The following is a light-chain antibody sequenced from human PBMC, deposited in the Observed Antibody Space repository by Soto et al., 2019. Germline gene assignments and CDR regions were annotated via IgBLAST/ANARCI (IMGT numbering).Light chain of an antibody. J-gene: IGKJ3*01. Sequence: DIQMTQSPSTLSASVGDTVIITCRASQSIRTWLAWYQQKPGRVPNLLIYKASSLESGVPSRFSGTGSGTEFTLTISSLQPDEFATYYCQQYNSYSLFAFGPGTKVDIK. CDR1: QSIRTW. CDR3: QQYNSYSLFA. CDR2: KAS. V-gene: IGKV1-5*03.